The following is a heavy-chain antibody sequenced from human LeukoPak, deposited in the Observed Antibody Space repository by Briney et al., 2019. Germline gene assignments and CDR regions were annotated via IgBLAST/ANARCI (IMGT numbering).Heavy chain of an antibody. Sequence: GGSLRLSCAASGFTFSDYYMSRIRQAPGKGLEWVSYISSSGSSIYYADSVKGRFTISRDNSKNSLYLQMNSLRAEDTAVYYCARDLRNYYVSGSYLDDTFYIWGQGTVVTVSS. V-gene: IGHV3-11*01. CDR1: GFTFSDYY. D-gene: IGHD3-10*01. CDR2: ISSSGSSI. J-gene: IGHJ3*02. CDR3: ARDLRNYYVSGSYLDDTFYI.